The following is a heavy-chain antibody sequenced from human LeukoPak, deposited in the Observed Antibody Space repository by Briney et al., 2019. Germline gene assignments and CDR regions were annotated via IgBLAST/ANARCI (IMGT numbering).Heavy chain of an antibody. CDR2: ISYDGSNR. J-gene: IGHJ6*03. D-gene: IGHD2-8*02. CDR1: GFTFSSYA. Sequence: PGGSLRLSCAASGFTFSSYAMHWVRQAPGKGLEWVAVISYDGSNRYYADSVKGRFTISRDNSKNTLYLQMNSLRAEDTAVYYCARDAVVSSPDYYYYMDVWGKGTTVTVSS. V-gene: IGHV3-30*04. CDR3: ARDAVVSSPDYYYYMDV.